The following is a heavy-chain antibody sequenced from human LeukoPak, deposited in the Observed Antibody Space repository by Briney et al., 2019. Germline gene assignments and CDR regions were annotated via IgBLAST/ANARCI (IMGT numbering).Heavy chain of an antibody. CDR2: ISTYNGNT. CDR1: GYTFVTYG. J-gene: IGHJ4*02. CDR3: AGASFDH. V-gene: IGHV1-18*01. Sequence: ASVKVSCKASGYTFVTYGINWVRQAPGQGPEWIGWISTYNGNTKYALKFQDRVTLTRDTSTTTPYMGLKSLTSDDRAVYYCAGASFDHWGQGTLVIVSS.